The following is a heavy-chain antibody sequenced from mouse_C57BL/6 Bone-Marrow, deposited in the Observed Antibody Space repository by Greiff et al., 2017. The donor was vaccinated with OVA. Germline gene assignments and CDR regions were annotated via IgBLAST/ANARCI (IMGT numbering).Heavy chain of an antibody. V-gene: IGHV3-6*01. CDR1: FSSFTCCFL. CDR3: ARGPHPGAY. CDR2: ISEDGSN. J-gene: IGHJ3*01. Sequence: LPASFPCLVTPSPSLSLSCSFTFSSFTCCFLRNWIRQFPGNKLEWMGYISEDGSNNYNPSLKNRMSITRDTSKNQFFLKLNSVTTEDTATYYCARGPHPGAYWGQGTLVTVSA.